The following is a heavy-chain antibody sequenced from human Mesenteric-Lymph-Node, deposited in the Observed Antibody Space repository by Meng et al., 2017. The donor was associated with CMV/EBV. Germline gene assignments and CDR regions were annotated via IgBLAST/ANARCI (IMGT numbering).Heavy chain of an antibody. D-gene: IGHD3-9*01. CDR3: ARGSSYDILTGYFDY. CDR1: GGSFSGYY. J-gene: IGHJ4*02. V-gene: IGHV4-34*01. CDR2: INHSGST. Sequence: VQLHHGGEGMLKPSGARSVTFAVYGGSFSGYYWNWIRQSPEKGLEWIGEINHSGSTTYNPSFTSRIIISVDTSTNQISLNMSSVTAADTAVYYCARGSSYDILTGYFDYWGQGALVTVSS.